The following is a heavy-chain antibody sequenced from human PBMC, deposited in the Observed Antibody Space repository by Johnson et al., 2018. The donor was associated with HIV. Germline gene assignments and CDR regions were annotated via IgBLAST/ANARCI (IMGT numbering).Heavy chain of an antibody. V-gene: IGHV3-30*07. CDR1: GFTFSSFA. D-gene: IGHD1-26*01. J-gene: IGHJ3*02. CDR2: ISKDGINK. CDR3: ARAGGWDPSAFDS. Sequence: QVQLVESGGGVVQPGRSLRLSCAASGFTFSSFAMHWVRQAPGKGLEWVALISKDGINKYFADSVKGRFTISRENAKNSLYLQMNSLRAGDTAVYYCARAGGWDPSAFDSWGQGTMVTVSS.